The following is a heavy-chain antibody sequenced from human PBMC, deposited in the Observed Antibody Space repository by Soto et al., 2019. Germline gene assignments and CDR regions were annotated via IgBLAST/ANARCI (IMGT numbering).Heavy chain of an antibody. CDR3: ASAAVLCDVGSCSAFGY. D-gene: IGHD3-22*01. J-gene: IGHJ4*02. Sequence: GGSLRLSCAASGFTFSSYGMHWVRQAPGKGLEWVAVISYDGSNKYYAGSVKGRFTISRDNSKNTLDLKMNSLRAEDTAVYYCASAAVLCDVGSCSAFGYWGQGTLVTVSS. CDR2: ISYDGSNK. CDR1: GFTFSSYG. V-gene: IGHV3-30*03.